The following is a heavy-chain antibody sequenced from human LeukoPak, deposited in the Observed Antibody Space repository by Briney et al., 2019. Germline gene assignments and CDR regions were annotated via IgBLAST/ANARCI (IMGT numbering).Heavy chain of an antibody. CDR2: LSKSRSTI. D-gene: IGHD3-10*01. J-gene: IGHJ4*02. CDR3: ARGRGRYCYGSGSSHFDY. CDR1: GLPHSSYE. V-gene: IGHV3-48*03. Sequence: GGTLRLPCAVSGLPHSSYEMNCVRQPPGRGLEWGSYLSKSRSTIYYAHTVKGRFTISRDNAKNPLYLQINSLRAEDTAVYYCARGRGRYCYGSGSSHFDYWGQGTLVTVSS.